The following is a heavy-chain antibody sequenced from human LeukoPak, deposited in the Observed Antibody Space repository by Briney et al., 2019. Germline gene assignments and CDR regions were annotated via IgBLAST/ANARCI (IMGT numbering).Heavy chain of an antibody. CDR2: ISYDGSNK. Sequence: GGSLRLSCAASGFTFSSYGMHWVRQAPGKGLEWVVVISYDGSNKYYADSVKGRFTISRDNSKNTLYLQMNSLRAEDTAVYYCAKDKAGSGFDYWGQGTLVTVSS. D-gene: IGHD6-19*01. CDR3: AKDKAGSGFDY. J-gene: IGHJ4*02. CDR1: GFTFSSYG. V-gene: IGHV3-30*18.